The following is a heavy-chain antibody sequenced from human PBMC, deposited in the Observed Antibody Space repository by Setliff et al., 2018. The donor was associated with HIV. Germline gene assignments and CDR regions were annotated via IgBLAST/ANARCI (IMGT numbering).Heavy chain of an antibody. J-gene: IGHJ4*02. Sequence: TLSLTCAVSGASINTPHCWSWLRQSLEKGLEWIGEVCQRGGINYNPFLWSRASISMDKPRNYFSLEMASMTAADTAVYYCARPRVYSGYDAPLDYWGQGTLVTVSS. CDR1: GASINTPHC. CDR3: ARPRVYSGYDAPLDY. V-gene: IGHV4-4*02. D-gene: IGHD5-12*01. CDR2: VCQRGGI.